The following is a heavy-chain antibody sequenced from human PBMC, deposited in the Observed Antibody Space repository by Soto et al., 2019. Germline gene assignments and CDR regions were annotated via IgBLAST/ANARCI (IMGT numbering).Heavy chain of an antibody. CDR1: GGSISSYY. V-gene: IGHV4-59*01. D-gene: IGHD5-18*01. CDR2: IYYSGST. CDR3: ARDRDSYGFDAFDI. Sequence: TLSLTCTVSGGSISSYYWSWIRQPPGKGLEWIGYIYYSGSTNYNPSLKSRVTISVDTSKNQFSLKLSSVTAADTAVYYCARDRDSYGFDAFDIWGQGTMVTVSS. J-gene: IGHJ3*02.